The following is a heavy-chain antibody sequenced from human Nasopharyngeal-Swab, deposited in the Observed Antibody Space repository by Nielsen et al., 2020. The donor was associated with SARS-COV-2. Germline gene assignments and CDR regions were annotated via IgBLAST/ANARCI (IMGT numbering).Heavy chain of an antibody. J-gene: IGHJ4*02. Sequence: SETLSLTCTFSAGSISSSSNYWGWIRQPPGKGLEWIGTIYYSGSTYYNPSLKSRVTISVDTSKNQFSLKLSSVTAADTAVYYCARPKYSGYDDEFGAYFDYWGQRTLVTVSS. D-gene: IGHD5-12*01. CDR2: IYYSGST. CDR3: ARPKYSGYDDEFGAYFDY. V-gene: IGHV4-39*01. CDR1: AGSISSSSNY.